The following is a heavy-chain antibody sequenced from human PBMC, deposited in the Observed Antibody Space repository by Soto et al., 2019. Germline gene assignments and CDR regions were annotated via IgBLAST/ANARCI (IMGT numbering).Heavy chain of an antibody. D-gene: IGHD3-22*01. CDR3: ARIKHYYDSSGYYTPTFDY. V-gene: IGHV1-46*01. CDR2: IDPSVGST. CDR1: GYTFTSYY. J-gene: IGHJ4*02. Sequence: ASVKVSCKTSGYTFTSYYMHWVRQAPGQGLEWMGIIDPSVGSTSYAQKFQGRVTMTRDTSTSTVYMELSSLRSEDTAVYYCARIKHYYDSSGYYTPTFDYWGQGTLVTVSS.